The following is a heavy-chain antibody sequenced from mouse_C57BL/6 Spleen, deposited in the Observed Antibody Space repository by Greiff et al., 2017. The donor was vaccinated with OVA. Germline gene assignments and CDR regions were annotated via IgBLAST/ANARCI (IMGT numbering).Heavy chain of an antibody. CDR2: IYPGSGST. V-gene: IGHV1-55*01. D-gene: IGHD2-4*01. CDR1: GYTFTSYW. Sequence: VQLQQPGAELVKPGASVKMSCKASGYTFTSYWITWVKQRPGQGLEWIGDIYPGSGSTTYNEKFKSKATLTVDTSSSTAYMQLSSLTSEDSAVYACARGADDYDVHWYFDVWGTGTTVTVSS. CDR3: ARGADDYDVHWYFDV. J-gene: IGHJ1*03.